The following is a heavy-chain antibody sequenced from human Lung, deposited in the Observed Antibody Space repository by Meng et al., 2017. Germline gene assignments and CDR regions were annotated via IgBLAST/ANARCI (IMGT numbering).Heavy chain of an antibody. CDR3: TNYGSEGLDY. CDR1: GGSINYQY. CDR2: IYYSGST. V-gene: IGHV4-59*11. J-gene: IGHJ4*02. D-gene: IGHD3-10*01. Sequence: SETLSLTCTVSGGSINYQYWSWIRQPPGKGLEWIGYIYYSGSTNYNPSLKSRVTISIDTSKNQFPLKLRSVTAADTAMYYCTNYGSEGLDYWGQGTLVTVSS.